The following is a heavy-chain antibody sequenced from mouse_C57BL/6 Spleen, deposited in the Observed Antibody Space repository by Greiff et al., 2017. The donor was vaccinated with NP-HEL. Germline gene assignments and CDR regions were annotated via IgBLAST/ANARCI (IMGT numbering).Heavy chain of an antibody. D-gene: IGHD2-4*01. Sequence: EVQGVESGPGMVKPSQSLSLTCTVTGYSITSGYDWHWIRHFPGNKLEWMGYISYSGSTNYNPSLKSRISITHDTSKNHFFLKLNSVTTEDTATYYCARADYEGAMDYWGQGTSVTVSS. V-gene: IGHV3-1*01. CDR2: ISYSGST. CDR3: ARADYEGAMDY. J-gene: IGHJ4*01. CDR1: GYSITSGYD.